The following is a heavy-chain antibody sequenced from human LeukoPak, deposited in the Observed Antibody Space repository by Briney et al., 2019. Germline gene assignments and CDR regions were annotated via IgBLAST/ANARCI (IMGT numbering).Heavy chain of an antibody. J-gene: IGHJ1*01. CDR1: GYIVSDSY. CDR2: NFADGRI. D-gene: IGHD4/OR15-4a*01. CDR3: ARDVLIGPSFDYGDYIPYQQ. Sequence: GGSLRLSCGGFGYIVSDSYMSWVRQAPGKGLERVSINFADGRIYYADSVKGRFTMSRDNSKNTLFLEKRRLRAEDTAMYYCARDVLIGPSFDYGDYIPYQQWGQGTLVSVSS. V-gene: IGHV3-66*02.